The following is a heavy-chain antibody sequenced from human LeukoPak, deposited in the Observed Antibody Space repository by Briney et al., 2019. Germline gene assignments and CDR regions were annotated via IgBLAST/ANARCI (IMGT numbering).Heavy chain of an antibody. CDR2: ISSSSSYI. V-gene: IGHV3-21*01. J-gene: IGHJ4*02. CDR1: GFTFSSYN. D-gene: IGHD6-13*01. CDR3: ARAAAGTGRYFDY. Sequence: GGSLRLSCAASGFTFSSYNMNWVRQAPGKGLEWVSSISSSSSYIYYADSVKGRFTISRDNAKNSLYLQMNSLRAEDTAVYYCARAAAGTGRYFDYWGQGTLVTVSS.